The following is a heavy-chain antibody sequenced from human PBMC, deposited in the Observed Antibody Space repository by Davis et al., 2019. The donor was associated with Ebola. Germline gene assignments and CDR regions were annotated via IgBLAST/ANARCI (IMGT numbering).Heavy chain of an antibody. D-gene: IGHD3-22*01. V-gene: IGHV3-30-3*01. J-gene: IGHJ4*02. CDR1: GFTFSSYA. CDR3: ARGGVDTMIDY. Sequence: PGGSLRLSCAASGFTFSSYAMHWVRQAPGKGLEWVAVISYDGSNKYYADSVKGRFTISRDNSKNTLYLQMNSLRAEDTAVYYCARGGVDTMIDYWGQGTLVTVSS. CDR2: ISYDGSNK.